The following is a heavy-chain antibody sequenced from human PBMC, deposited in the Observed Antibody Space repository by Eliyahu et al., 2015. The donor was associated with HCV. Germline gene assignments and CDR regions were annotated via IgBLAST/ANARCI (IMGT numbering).Heavy chain of an antibody. D-gene: IGHD4-17*01. CDR3: ARDPPDYGDYGSTRGY. Sequence: QVQLQESGPGLVKPSQTLSLTCTVSGGSISSGSYYWSWIRQPAGKGLEWIGRIYTSGSTNYNPSLKSRVTISVDTSKNQFSLKLSSVTAADTAVYYCARDPPDYGDYGSTRGYWGQGTLVTVSS. CDR2: IYTSGST. CDR1: GGSISSGSYY. J-gene: IGHJ4*02. V-gene: IGHV4-61*02.